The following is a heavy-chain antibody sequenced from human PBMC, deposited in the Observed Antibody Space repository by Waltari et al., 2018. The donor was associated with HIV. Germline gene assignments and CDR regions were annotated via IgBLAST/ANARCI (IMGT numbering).Heavy chain of an antibody. CDR2: ISSSSSTI. CDR1: GFTFSSYS. V-gene: IGHV3-48*01. J-gene: IGHJ3*02. CDR3: ARDKSPDPGKDAFDI. Sequence: EVQLVESGGGLVQPGGSLRLSCAASGFTFSSYSMNWVRQAPGKGLEWVSYISSSSSTIYYADSVKGRFTISRDNAKNSLYLQMNSLRAEDTAVYYCARDKSPDPGKDAFDIWGQGTMVTVSS.